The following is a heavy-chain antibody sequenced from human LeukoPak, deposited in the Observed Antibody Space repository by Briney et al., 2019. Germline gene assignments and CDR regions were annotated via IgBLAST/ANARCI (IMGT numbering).Heavy chain of an antibody. CDR2: TYPSGST. J-gene: IGHJ4*02. V-gene: IGHV4-4*07. CDR3: ARDPSLFSGYFDS. CDR1: GGSISSYY. D-gene: IGHD2-15*01. Sequence: SETLSLTCTVSGGSISSYYWSWIRQPAGKGLEWIGRTYPSGSTNYDPSLKSRVTMSVDTSKNQFYLKLTSVTAADTAVYYCARDPSLFSGYFDSWGQGTLVTVSS.